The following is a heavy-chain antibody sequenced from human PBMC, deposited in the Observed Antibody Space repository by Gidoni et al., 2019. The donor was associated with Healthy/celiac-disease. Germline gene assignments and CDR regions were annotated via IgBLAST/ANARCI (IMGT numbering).Heavy chain of an antibody. D-gene: IGHD1-26*01. CDR1: GFTFEAYA. CDR3: AKDGVGVKATTYTLDY. Sequence: EVQRVEYGGGWVQHGGALRRSVASSGFTFEAYAMPWVRPAPGKGVECVSCISSNSGSIGYAYSVNGRVTISSANAKNSLYLQMNSLRAEDTALYYYAKDGVGVKATTYTLDYWGQGTLVTVSS. CDR2: ISSNSGSI. V-gene: IGHV3-9*01. J-gene: IGHJ4*02.